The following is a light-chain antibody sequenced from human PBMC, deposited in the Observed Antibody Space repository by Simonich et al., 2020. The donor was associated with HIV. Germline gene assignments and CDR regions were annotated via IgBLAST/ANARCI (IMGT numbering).Light chain of an antibody. CDR2: WDS. CDR3: QQYHSTPNT. V-gene: IGKV4-1*01. J-gene: IGKJ2*01. CDR1: QSVCTISNNKNF. Sequence: DIVITHSPYSLAVSLGERATINSKSSQSVCTISNNKNFLTWYQQQPGRPPRLLMYWDSTRESGVPDRFSGSGAGTDFTLTISSLQAEDVAVYYCQQYHSTPNTFGQGTKLELK.